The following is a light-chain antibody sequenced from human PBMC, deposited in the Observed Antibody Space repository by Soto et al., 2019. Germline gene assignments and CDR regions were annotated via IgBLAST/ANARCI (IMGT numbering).Light chain of an antibody. J-gene: IGLJ1*01. V-gene: IGLV2-14*01. Sequence: QSALTQPASVSGSPGQSITISCTGTSSDVGGYNYVSWYQQHPGKAPKLMIYDVSNRPSGVSNRFSGSKSGNTASLTISGLHAEDEADYYCSSYTSSSPLVFGTGTKVTV. CDR1: SSDVGGYNY. CDR2: DVS. CDR3: SSYTSSSPLV.